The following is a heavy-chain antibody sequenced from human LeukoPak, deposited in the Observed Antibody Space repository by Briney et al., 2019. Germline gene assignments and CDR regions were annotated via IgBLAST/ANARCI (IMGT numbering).Heavy chain of an antibody. D-gene: IGHD3-9*01. CDR3: ARVGDYDISYYFDY. J-gene: IGHJ4*02. CDR1: GFTFSSYS. Sequence: PGGSLRLSCAASGFTFSSYSMNWVRQAPGKGLEWVSSISSSSYIYYADSVKGRFTISRDNAKNSLYLQTNSLRAEDTAVYYCARVGDYDISYYFDYWGQGTLVTVSS. V-gene: IGHV3-21*01. CDR2: ISSSSYI.